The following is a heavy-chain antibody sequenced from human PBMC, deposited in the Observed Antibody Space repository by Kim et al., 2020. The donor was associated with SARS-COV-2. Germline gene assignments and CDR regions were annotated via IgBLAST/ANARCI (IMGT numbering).Heavy chain of an antibody. CDR1: GYTFTGYY. Sequence: ASVKVSCKASGYTFTGYYMHWVRQAPGQGLEWMGWINPNSGGTNYAQKFQGRVTMTRDTSISTAYMELSRLRSDDTAVYYCARDRCSSTSCYHDYWGQGTLVTVSS. J-gene: IGHJ4*02. CDR3: ARDRCSSTSCYHDY. CDR2: INPNSGGT. V-gene: IGHV1-2*02. D-gene: IGHD2-2*01.